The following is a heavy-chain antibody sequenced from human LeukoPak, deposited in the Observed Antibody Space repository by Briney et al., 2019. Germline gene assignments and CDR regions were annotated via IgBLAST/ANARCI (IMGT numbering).Heavy chain of an antibody. CDR2: IIPIFGTA. J-gene: IGHJ5*02. D-gene: IGHD3-22*01. CDR1: GGTFSSYA. V-gene: IGHV1-69*13. CDR3: ARTYYYDSSAFDP. Sequence: PGASVKVSCKASGGTFSSYAISWVRQAPGQGLEWMGGIIPIFGTANYAQKFQGRVTITADESTSTAYMGLSSLRSEDTAVYYCARTYYYDSSAFDPWGQGTLVTVSS.